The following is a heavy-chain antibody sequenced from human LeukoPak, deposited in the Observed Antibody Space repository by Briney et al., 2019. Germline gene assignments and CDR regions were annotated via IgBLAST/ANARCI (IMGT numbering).Heavy chain of an antibody. J-gene: IGHJ4*02. CDR3: AKDGSETGRYYFDY. V-gene: IGHV3-30*18. CDR2: ISYDGSNK. Sequence: GGSLRLSCAASGFTFSSYGMHWVRRAPGKGLEWVAVISYDGSNKYYADSVKGRFTISRDNSKNTLYLQMNSLRAEDTAVYYCAKDGSETGRYYFDYWGQGTLVTVSS. D-gene: IGHD1-26*01. CDR1: GFTFSSYG.